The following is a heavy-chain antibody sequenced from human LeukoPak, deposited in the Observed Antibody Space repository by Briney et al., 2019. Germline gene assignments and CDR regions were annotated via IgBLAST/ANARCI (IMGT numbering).Heavy chain of an antibody. J-gene: IGHJ4*02. CDR1: DFTFSSYA. V-gene: IGHV3-23*01. CDR2: ISGSGSNT. D-gene: IGHD2-2*02. Sequence: PGGSLRLSCAGSDFTFSSYAVSWVRQAPGKGLEWVSVISGSGSNTYYADSVKGRFTISRDNSKNTLYLQLKTLRAEDTAVYYCAKGDCSGTNYYKFDYWGQGTLVTVSS. CDR3: AKGDCSGTNYYKFDY.